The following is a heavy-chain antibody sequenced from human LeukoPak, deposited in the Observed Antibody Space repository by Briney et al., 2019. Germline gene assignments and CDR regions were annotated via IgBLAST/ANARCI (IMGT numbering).Heavy chain of an antibody. J-gene: IGHJ4*02. CDR3: ARGIYSNYGFYFDY. V-gene: IGHV3-11*06. D-gene: IGHD4-11*01. Sequence: PGGSLRLSCAASGFTFSDSYMTWIRQAPGKGLEWVSSISFSSSDIYYADSVKGRFTISRDNAKNSLYLQMNSLRAEDTAVYYCARGIYSNYGFYFDYWGQGTLVTVSS. CDR2: ISFSSSDI. CDR1: GFTFSDSY.